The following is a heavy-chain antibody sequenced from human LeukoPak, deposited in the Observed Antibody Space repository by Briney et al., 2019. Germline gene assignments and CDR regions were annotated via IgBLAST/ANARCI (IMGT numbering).Heavy chain of an antibody. CDR2: ISSSSSYI. CDR1: GFTFSSYS. D-gene: IGHD1-20*01. V-gene: IGHV3-21*01. CDR3: ARDVNNWNDGDAFDI. J-gene: IGHJ3*02. Sequence: GSLRLSCAASGFTFSSYSMNWVRQAPGEGLEWVSSISSSSSYIYYADSVKGRFTISRDNAKNSLYLQMNSLRAEDTAVYYCARDVNNWNDGDAFDIWGQGTMVTVSS.